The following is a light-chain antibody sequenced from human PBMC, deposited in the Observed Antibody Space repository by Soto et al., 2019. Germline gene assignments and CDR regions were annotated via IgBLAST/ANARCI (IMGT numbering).Light chain of an antibody. Sequence: DIQMTQSPSTLSASVGDRVTITCRASQSISSWLAWYQQKPRKAPKLLIYDASSLESGVPSRFSGSGSGTEFTLTISSLQPDDFATYYCQQYNSEFTFGPGTKVDIK. J-gene: IGKJ3*01. CDR2: DAS. CDR1: QSISSW. V-gene: IGKV1-5*01. CDR3: QQYNSEFT.